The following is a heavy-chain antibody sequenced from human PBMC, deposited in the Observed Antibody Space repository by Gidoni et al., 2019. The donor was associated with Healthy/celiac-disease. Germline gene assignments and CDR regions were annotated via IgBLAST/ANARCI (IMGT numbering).Heavy chain of an antibody. V-gene: IGHV4-30-2*01. D-gene: IGHD3-22*01. CDR3: ARVNYYDSSGYYYGGWFDY. J-gene: IGHJ4*02. CDR1: GGSISSGGYS. CDR2: IYHSGST. Sequence: QLQLQESGSGLVKPSQTLSLTCAVSGGSISSGGYSWSWIRQPPGKGLEWIGYIYHSGSTCYNPSLKSRVTISVDRSKNQFSLKLSSVTAADTAVYYCARVNYYDSSGYYYGGWFDYWGQGTLVTVSS.